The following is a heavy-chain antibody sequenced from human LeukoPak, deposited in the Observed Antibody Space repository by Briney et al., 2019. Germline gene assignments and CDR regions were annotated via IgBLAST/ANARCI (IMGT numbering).Heavy chain of an antibody. J-gene: IGHJ4*02. D-gene: IGHD2-2*01. CDR3: ARARLSSTAFDY. Sequence: HPGGSLRLSCAASGFTFSSYAMSWVRQAPGKGLEWVSAIGTAGDTYYPGSVKGRFTISRENAKNSLYLQMNSLRAGDTAVYYCARARLSSTAFDYWGQGTLVTVSS. CDR1: GFTFSSYA. CDR2: IGTAGDT. V-gene: IGHV3-13*01.